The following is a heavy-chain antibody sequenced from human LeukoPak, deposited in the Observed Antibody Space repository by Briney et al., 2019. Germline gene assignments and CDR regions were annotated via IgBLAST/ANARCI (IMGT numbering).Heavy chain of an antibody. V-gene: IGHV1-69*06. CDR1: GGTFSSYA. CDR3: GSLIGALNDAFDI. Sequence: ASVKVSCKASGGTFSSYAISRVRQAPGQGLEWMGGIIHIFRRGNYAQKFQRRVTNTADKYTSTDYMELSSLRSEDRAMYYCGSLIGALNDAFDIWGQGTMVTVSS. J-gene: IGHJ3*02. CDR2: IIHIFRRG. D-gene: IGHD7-27*01.